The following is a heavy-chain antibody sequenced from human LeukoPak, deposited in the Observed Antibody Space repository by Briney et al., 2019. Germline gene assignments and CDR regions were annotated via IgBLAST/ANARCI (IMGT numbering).Heavy chain of an antibody. CDR3: ARRRPDSTGWFAFDI. D-gene: IGHD6-19*01. Sequence: GGSLRLSCAASGVTFSDYHMTWTRQPPGKGREWGSQISGKSETIYYADAVKGRFTISRDNARNSLFLEMTSLRADDTAVYYCARRRPDSTGWFAFDIWGQGTLVTVSS. J-gene: IGHJ3*02. CDR1: GVTFSDYH. V-gene: IGHV3-11*01. CDR2: ISGKSETI.